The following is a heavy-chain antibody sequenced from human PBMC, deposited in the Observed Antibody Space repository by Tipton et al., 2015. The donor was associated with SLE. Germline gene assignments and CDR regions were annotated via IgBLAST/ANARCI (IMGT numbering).Heavy chain of an antibody. J-gene: IGHJ4*02. V-gene: IGHV3-64D*06. CDR2: ISRNGGST. CDR3: AKVDRTNMVTSFDY. CDR1: GFTFSSYV. D-gene: IGHD5-18*01. Sequence: GSLRLSCSASGFTFSSYVMHWVRQAPGKGLEYVSSISRNGGSTYYADSVKGRFTVSRDNSKNTLYLQMSSLRAEDTAVYYCAKVDRTNMVTSFDYWGQGTLVTVSS.